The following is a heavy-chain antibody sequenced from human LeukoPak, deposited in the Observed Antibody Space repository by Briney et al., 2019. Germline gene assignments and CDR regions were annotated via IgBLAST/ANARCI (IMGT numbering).Heavy chain of an antibody. CDR1: GYSISSGYY. Sequence: SETLSLTCAVSGYSISSGYYWGWLRQPPGKGLEWIGSIYHSGSTYYNPSLKSRVTISVDTSKNQFSLKLSSVTAADTAVYYCARQAYCSSTSCSETDAFDIWGQGTMVTVSS. J-gene: IGHJ3*02. CDR3: ARQAYCSSTSCSETDAFDI. D-gene: IGHD2-2*01. CDR2: IYHSGST. V-gene: IGHV4-38-2*01.